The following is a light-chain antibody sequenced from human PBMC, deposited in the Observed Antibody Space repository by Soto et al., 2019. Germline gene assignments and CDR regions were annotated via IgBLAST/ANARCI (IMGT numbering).Light chain of an antibody. CDR1: QSVTSRY. CDR2: GAS. J-gene: IGKJ2*01. Sequence: EIVLTQSPVTLSLSPGDRATLSCRTSQSVTSRYLAWYQQRPGQAPRLLIYGASNRATGIPDRFSGSGSGTDFTLTISRLEPEDFAVYYCQQYDSSPLMYTFGQGTKLEIK. V-gene: IGKV3-20*01. CDR3: QQYDSSPLMYT.